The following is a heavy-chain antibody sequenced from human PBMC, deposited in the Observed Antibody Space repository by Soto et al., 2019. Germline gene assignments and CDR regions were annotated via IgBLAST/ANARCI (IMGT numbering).Heavy chain of an antibody. CDR2: ISYDGSNK. J-gene: IGHJ4*02. CDR3: AKDPRRYCISTSCSPPPDY. V-gene: IGHV3-30*18. Sequence: PGGSLRLSCAASGFTFSSYGMHWVRQAPGKGLEWVAVISYDGSNKYYADSVKGRFTISRDNSKNTLYLQMNSLRAEDTAVYYCAKDPRRYCISTSCSPPPDYWAQGT. CDR1: GFTFSSYG. D-gene: IGHD2-2*01.